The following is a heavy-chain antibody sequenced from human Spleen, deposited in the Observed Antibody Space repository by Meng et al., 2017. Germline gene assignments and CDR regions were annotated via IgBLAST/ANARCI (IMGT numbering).Heavy chain of an antibody. V-gene: IGHV4-31*03. J-gene: IGHJ5*02. CDR2: IYHSGST. CDR3: ARANLVRGIIDT. Sequence: QGQRQESGPGLVKPSQTLSLTCTVSGDSISSGGYYWSWIRQYPGKGLEWIGYIYHSGSTYYNPSLKSRVSISLAMSENQFSLKLTSVTAADTAVFYCARANLVRGIIDTWGQGTLVTVSS. CDR1: GDSISSGGYY. D-gene: IGHD3-10*01.